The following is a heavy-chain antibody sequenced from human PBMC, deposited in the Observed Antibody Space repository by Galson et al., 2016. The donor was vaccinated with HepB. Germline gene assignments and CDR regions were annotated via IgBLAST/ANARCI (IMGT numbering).Heavy chain of an antibody. CDR3: ARLYFGSGGAVDY. J-gene: IGHJ4*02. D-gene: IGHD3-10*01. V-gene: IGHV3-64*04. CDR1: GFTFNNYP. Sequence: SLRLSCAASGFTFNNYPMHWVRQAPGKGLEFVSTINSDGGTIDYADSVKGRVTISRDNSKNTLYLQMNSLRAEDTAVYYCARLYFGSGGAVDYWGQGTLVTVSS. CDR2: INSDGGTI.